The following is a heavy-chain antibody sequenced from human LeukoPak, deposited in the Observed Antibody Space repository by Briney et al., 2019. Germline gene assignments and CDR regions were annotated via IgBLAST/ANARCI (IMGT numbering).Heavy chain of an antibody. D-gene: IGHD3-9*01. J-gene: IGHJ4*02. V-gene: IGHV3-30-3*01. CDR2: ISYDGSNK. Sequence: GGSLRLSCAASGFTFSSYAMHWVRQAPGKGLEWVAVISYDGSNKYYADSVKGRFTISRDNSKNTLYLQMNSLRAEDTAVYYCARAEQGYFDWLLGPFDYWGQGTLVTVSS. CDR3: ARAEQGYFDWLLGPFDY. CDR1: GFTFSSYA.